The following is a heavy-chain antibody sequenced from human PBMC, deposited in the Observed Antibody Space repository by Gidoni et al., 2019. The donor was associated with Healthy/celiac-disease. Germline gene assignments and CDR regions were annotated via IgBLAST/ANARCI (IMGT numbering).Heavy chain of an antibody. CDR1: GYTLTELS. CDR2: FDPEDGET. CDR3: ASKWTRIAAAPFDY. J-gene: IGHJ4*02. V-gene: IGHV1-24*01. D-gene: IGHD6-13*01. Sequence: QVQLVQSGAEVKKPGASVKVSCKVSGYTLTELSMHWVRQAPGKGLEWMGGFDPEDGETIYAQKFQGRVTMNEDTSTDTAYMELSSLRSEDTAVYYCASKWTRIAAAPFDYWGQGTLVTVSS.